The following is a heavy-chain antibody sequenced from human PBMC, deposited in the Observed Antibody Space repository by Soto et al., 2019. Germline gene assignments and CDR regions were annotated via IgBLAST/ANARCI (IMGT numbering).Heavy chain of an antibody. CDR3: AKVFGSNDEGYTDFDY. D-gene: IGHD1-1*01. V-gene: IGHV3-23*01. Sequence: PGGSLRLSCAASGFTFSSYAMSWVRQAPGKGLEWVSAISGSGGSTYYADSVKGRFTISRDNSKNTLYLQMNSLRAEDTAVYYCAKVFGSNDEGYTDFDYWGQGTLVTVSS. CDR2: ISGSGGST. CDR1: GFTFSSYA. J-gene: IGHJ4*02.